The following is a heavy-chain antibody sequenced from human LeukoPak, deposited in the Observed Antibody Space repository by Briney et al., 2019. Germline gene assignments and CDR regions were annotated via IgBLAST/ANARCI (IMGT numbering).Heavy chain of an antibody. CDR2: IYYSGST. Sequence: PSETLSLTCTVSGGSISSSSYYWGWIRQPPGKGLEWIGSIYYSGSTYYNPSLKSRVTISVDTSKNQFSLKLSSVTAADTAVYYCARRGYYYYYMDVWGKGTTVTVSS. CDR1: GGSISSSSYY. CDR3: ARRGYYYYYMDV. J-gene: IGHJ6*03. V-gene: IGHV4-39*07.